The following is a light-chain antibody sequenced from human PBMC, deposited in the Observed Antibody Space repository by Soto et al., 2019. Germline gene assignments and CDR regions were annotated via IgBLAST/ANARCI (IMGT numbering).Light chain of an antibody. Sequence: QSVLTQPASVSGSPGQSITISCTGTSSDVGSYNLVSWYQQHPGKAPKLMIYEVSKRPSGVSNRFSGSKSGNTASLTISGLRAEDEADYYCCSYAGSSTSFGGGTKLTVL. V-gene: IGLV2-23*02. J-gene: IGLJ2*01. CDR2: EVS. CDR1: SSDVGSYNL. CDR3: CSYAGSSTS.